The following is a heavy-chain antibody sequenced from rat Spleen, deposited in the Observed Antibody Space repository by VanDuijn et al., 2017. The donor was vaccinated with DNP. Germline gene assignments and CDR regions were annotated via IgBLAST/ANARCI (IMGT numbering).Heavy chain of an antibody. J-gene: IGHJ3*01. CDR2: INTGSGRS. Sequence: QVQLQQSGAELAKPGSSVEISCKASGYTFTSNYIGWIKQTTGQGLQFIGYINTGSGRSNYNEKFKGKATLTVDKSSRTAFMQLSSLTPDDSAVYYCANGGDGSWLAYWGQGTLVTVSS. D-gene: IGHD1-1*01. CDR3: ANGGDGSWLAY. CDR1: GYTFTSNY. V-gene: IGHV1-43*01.